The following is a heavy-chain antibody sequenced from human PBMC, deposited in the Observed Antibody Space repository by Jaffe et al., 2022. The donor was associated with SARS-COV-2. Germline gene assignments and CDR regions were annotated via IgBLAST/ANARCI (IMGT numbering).Heavy chain of an antibody. CDR1: GGSISSGSYY. D-gene: IGHD4-17*01. CDR2: IYTSGST. Sequence: QVQLQESGPGLVKPSQTLSLTCTVSGGSISSGSYYWSWIRQPAGKGLEWIGRIYTSGSTNYNPSLKSRVTISVDTSKNQFSLKLSSVTAADTAVYYCARKSVTSPYYFDYWGQGTLVTVSS. CDR3: ARKSVTSPYYFDY. J-gene: IGHJ4*02. V-gene: IGHV4-61*02.